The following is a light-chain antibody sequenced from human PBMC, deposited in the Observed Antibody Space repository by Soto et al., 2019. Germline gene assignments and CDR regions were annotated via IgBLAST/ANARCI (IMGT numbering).Light chain of an antibody. CDR2: YDS. V-gene: IGLV3-21*04. Sequence: YELTQPPSVSVAPGKTARITCGGNNIGSKSVHWYQQKPGQAPVLVIYYDSDRPSGIPERFSGSNSGNTATLTISRVEAGDEADYYCQVWDSSSDRVVFGGGTKLTVL. CDR1: NIGSKS. CDR3: QVWDSSSDRVV. J-gene: IGLJ2*01.